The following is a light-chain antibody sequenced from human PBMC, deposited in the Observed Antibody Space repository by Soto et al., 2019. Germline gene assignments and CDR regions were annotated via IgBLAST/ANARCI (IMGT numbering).Light chain of an antibody. CDR2: DNN. V-gene: IGLV1-51*01. Sequence: QSVLTQPPSVSAAPGQRVTISCSGSSSNIGNNYVSWYQQLPGTAPKLLIYDNNKRPSGIPDRFSGSTSGTSATLGIAGLQTGDEADYYCDSWDNSLSVVLFGGGTKLTV. CDR1: SSNIGNNY. J-gene: IGLJ2*01. CDR3: DSWDNSLSVVL.